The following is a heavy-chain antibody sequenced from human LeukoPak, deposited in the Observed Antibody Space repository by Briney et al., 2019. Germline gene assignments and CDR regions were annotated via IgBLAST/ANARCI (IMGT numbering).Heavy chain of an antibody. CDR2: ISSSSSPI. CDR1: GFTFSNYI. CDR3: ARVNWNDVGSFDY. D-gene: IGHD1-20*01. Sequence: GGSLRLSCAASGFTFSNYIINWVRQAPGKGLEWLSYISSSSSPIYYADSVKGRFTISRDNAKNSLYLQMNSLRDEDTGVYYCARVNWNDVGSFDYWGQGTLVTVSS. J-gene: IGHJ4*02. V-gene: IGHV3-48*02.